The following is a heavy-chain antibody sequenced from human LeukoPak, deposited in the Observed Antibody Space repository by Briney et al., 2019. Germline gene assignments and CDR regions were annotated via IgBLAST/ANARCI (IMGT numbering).Heavy chain of an antibody. CDR2: FDPEDGET. Sequence: ASVKVSCKVSGYTLTELSMHWVRQAPGKGLEWMGGFDPEDGETIYAQKFQGRVTMTEDTSTDTAYMELSSLRSEDTAVYYYATETPVGATRGYYYMDVWGKGTTVTVSS. CDR1: GYTLTELS. V-gene: IGHV1-24*01. D-gene: IGHD1-26*01. J-gene: IGHJ6*03. CDR3: ATETPVGATRGYYYMDV.